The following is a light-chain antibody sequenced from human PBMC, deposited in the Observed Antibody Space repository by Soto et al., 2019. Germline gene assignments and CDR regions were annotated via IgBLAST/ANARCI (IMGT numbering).Light chain of an antibody. V-gene: IGLV4-69*01. CDR2: LNSDGSH. Sequence: QLVLTQSPSASASLGASVKLTCTLSSGHSNYAIAWHQLQPEKGPRYLMKLNSDGSHIKGDGIPDRFSGSSSGAERYLTISSLQSEDGADYYCQTWGTGIQVFGGGTKLTVL. J-gene: IGLJ2*01. CDR1: SGHSNYA. CDR3: QTWGTGIQV.